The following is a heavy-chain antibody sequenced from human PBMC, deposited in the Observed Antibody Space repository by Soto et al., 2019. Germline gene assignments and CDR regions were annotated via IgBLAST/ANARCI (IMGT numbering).Heavy chain of an antibody. D-gene: IGHD3-3*01. J-gene: IGHJ4*02. V-gene: IGHV3-7*04. CDR1: GFSFITYW. CDR2: IKEDGSEK. Sequence: EVQLVGSGGGLVQSGGSLRLSCEASGFSFITYWMNWVRQAPGRGLEWLVSIKEDGSEKQYVDSVRGRFTISRDNAKNSLYLQLNRLSEWDTAVYYCVRATSCAFALWGQGTLVIVSS. CDR3: VRATSCAFAL.